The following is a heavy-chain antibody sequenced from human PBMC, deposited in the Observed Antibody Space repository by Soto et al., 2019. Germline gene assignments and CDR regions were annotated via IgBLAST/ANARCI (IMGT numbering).Heavy chain of an antibody. J-gene: IGHJ5*02. Sequence: GGSLRLSCAASGFTFSSYGTHWVRQAPGKGLEWVAVISYDGSNKYYADSVKGRFTISRDNSKNTLYLQMNSLRAEDTAVYYCAKVERQWLVQGWFDPWGQGTLVTVSS. CDR2: ISYDGSNK. D-gene: IGHD6-19*01. CDR3: AKVERQWLVQGWFDP. CDR1: GFTFSSYG. V-gene: IGHV3-30*18.